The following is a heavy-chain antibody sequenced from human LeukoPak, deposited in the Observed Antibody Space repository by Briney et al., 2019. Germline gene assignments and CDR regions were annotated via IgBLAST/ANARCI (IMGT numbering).Heavy chain of an antibody. Sequence: ASVKVSCKASGGTFSSYAISWVRQAPGQGLEWMGGIIPIFGTANYAQKFQGRVTITADESTSTAYMELSSLRSDDTAVYYCARGQQWLDLFGYWGQGTLVTVSS. J-gene: IGHJ4*02. CDR3: ARGQQWLDLFGY. V-gene: IGHV1-69*01. CDR1: GGTFSSYA. CDR2: IIPIFGTA. D-gene: IGHD6-19*01.